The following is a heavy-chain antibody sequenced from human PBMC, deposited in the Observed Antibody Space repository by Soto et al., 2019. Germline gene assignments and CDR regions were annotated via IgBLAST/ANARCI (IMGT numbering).Heavy chain of an antibody. CDR2: MNPNSGNT. J-gene: IGHJ6*03. CDR1: GYTFTSYD. CDR3: ARRSSLRSKKYYMYG. Sequence: ASVKVSCKASGYTFTSYDINWVRQATGQGLEWMGWMNPNSGNTGYAQKFQGRVTMTRNTSISTAYMELSSLRSEDTAVYYCARRSSLRSKKYYMYGWGKGTTVTVSS. D-gene: IGHD3-3*01. V-gene: IGHV1-8*01.